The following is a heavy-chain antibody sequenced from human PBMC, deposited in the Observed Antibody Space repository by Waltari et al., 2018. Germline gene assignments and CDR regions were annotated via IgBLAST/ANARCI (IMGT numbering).Heavy chain of an antibody. CDR1: GGSFSGYY. CDR3: ARGNSGSYDNY. J-gene: IGHJ4*02. V-gene: IGHV4-34*01. Sequence: QVQLQQWGAGLLKPSETLSLTCAVYGGSFSGYYWSWIRQPPGKGLEWIGEINHSGSTNYNPSLKSRVTISVDTSKNQFSLKLSSVTAADTAVYYCARGNSGSYDNYWGQGTLVIVSS. CDR2: INHSGST. D-gene: IGHD1-26*01.